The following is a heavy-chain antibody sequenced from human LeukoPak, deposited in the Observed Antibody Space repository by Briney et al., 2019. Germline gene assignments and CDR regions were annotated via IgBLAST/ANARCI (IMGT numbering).Heavy chain of an antibody. D-gene: IGHD3-10*01. V-gene: IGHV3-30*18. CDR1: GFTFSSYG. CDR3: AKPVLLWFGEPMAFDI. J-gene: IGHJ3*02. Sequence: GGSLRLSCAASGFTFSSYGMHWVRQAPGKGLEWVAVISYDGSNKYYADSVKGRFTISRDNPKNTLYLQMNSLRAEDTAVYYCAKPVLLWFGEPMAFDIWGQGTMVTVSS. CDR2: ISYDGSNK.